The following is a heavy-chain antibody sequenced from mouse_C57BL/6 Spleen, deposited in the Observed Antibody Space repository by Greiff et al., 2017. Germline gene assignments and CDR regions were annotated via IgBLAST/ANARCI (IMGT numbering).Heavy chain of an antibody. CDR3: AGDDSYCMDY. CDR1: GYSITSGYF. Sequence: EVQRVEPGPGLVKPSQSLSLTCSVTGYSITSGYFWNWIRQLPGNKLEWMGYISYDGSNNYNPYLKNRIAITRDTSKNQFFLKLNSVNTEDTSTGYCAGDDSYCMDYWGQGTTLTVSS. D-gene: IGHD1-1*01. V-gene: IGHV3-6*01. CDR2: ISYDGSN. J-gene: IGHJ2*01.